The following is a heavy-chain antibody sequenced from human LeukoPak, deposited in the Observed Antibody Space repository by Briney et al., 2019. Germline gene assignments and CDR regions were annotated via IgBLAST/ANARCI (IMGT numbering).Heavy chain of an antibody. J-gene: IGHJ4*02. V-gene: IGHV1-8*03. CDR1: GYTFTSYD. Sequence: GASVKVSCKASGYTFTSYDINWVRQATGQGLEWMGWMNPNSGNTGYAQKFQGRVTITRNTSISTAYMELSSLRSEDTAVYYCARGQVGATTPPDDYWGQGTLVTVSS. D-gene: IGHD1-26*01. CDR2: MNPNSGNT. CDR3: ARGQVGATTPPDDY.